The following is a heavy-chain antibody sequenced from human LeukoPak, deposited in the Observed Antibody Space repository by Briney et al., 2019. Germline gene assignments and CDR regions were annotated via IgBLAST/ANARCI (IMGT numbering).Heavy chain of an antibody. Sequence: GGSLRLSCAASGFTVSTNYMSWVRQAPGKGLEWLSIIYSDGSTYYADSVKGRFTISRDNSKNTLYLQMSGLTAEDTAVYYCARANSATIPGVDPWGQGTLVTVSS. CDR2: IYSDGST. D-gene: IGHD1-26*01. V-gene: IGHV3-53*01. J-gene: IGHJ5*02. CDR1: GFTVSTNY. CDR3: ARANSATIPGVDP.